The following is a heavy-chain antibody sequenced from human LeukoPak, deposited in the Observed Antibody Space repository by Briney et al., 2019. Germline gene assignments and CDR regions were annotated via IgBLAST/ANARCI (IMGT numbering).Heavy chain of an antibody. V-gene: IGHV4-4*07. CDR1: GGSINTYF. CDR2: IHTSGNT. Sequence: SETLSLTCTVSGGSINTYFWSWIRQPAGKGLEWVGRIHTSGNTNYNPSLKSRVTISVDTSKNQFSLKLSSVTAADTAVYYCAKDSPFDPWGQGTLVTVSS. CDR3: AKDSPFDP. J-gene: IGHJ5*02.